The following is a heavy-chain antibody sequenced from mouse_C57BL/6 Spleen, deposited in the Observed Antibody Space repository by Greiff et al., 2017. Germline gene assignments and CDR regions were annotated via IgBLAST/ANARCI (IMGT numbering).Heavy chain of an antibody. V-gene: IGHV2-6-1*01. CDR1: GFSLTSYG. Sequence: VQLQESGPGLVAPSQSLSITCTVSGFSLTSYGVHWVRQPPEKGLEWLVVIWSDGSTTYNSALKSRLSISKDNSKSQVFLKMNSLQTDDTAMYYCARHSDDGYYYFDYWGQGTTLTVSS. CDR2: IWSDGST. J-gene: IGHJ2*01. CDR3: ARHSDDGYYYFDY. D-gene: IGHD2-3*01.